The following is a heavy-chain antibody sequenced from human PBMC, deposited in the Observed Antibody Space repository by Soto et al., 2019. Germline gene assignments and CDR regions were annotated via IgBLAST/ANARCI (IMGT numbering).Heavy chain of an antibody. CDR3: STGSTFSGSVFDY. CDR2: IKSKSAGETT. V-gene: IGHV3-15*05. J-gene: IGHJ4*02. CDR1: GFSFRTTW. Sequence: EVQLVESGGGLVKPGGSLRLSCAASGFSFRTTWMAWVSHAPGKGLEWVGRIKSKSAGETTDYADPVKGRFTISRDDSKDTLYLHMDSMETGDTDVYYCSTGSTFSGSVFDYCGQGTLVTVSS. D-gene: IGHD1-26*01.